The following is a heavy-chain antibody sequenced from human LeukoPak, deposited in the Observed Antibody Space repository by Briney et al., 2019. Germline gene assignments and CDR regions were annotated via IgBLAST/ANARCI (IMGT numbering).Heavy chain of an antibody. D-gene: IGHD6-13*01. V-gene: IGHV3-23*01. Sequence: GGSLTHSCAASGFTLISYAMSWVRQAPGKGLEWVSAISGSGGSTYYADSVKGRFTISRDNSKNTLYLQMNSLRAEDTAVYYCAKELAAAGLFDYWGQGTLVTVSS. J-gene: IGHJ4*02. CDR3: AKELAAAGLFDY. CDR1: GFTLISYA. CDR2: ISGSGGST.